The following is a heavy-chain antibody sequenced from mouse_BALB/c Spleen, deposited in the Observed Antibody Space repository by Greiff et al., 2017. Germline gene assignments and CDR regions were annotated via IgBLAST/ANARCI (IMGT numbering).Heavy chain of an antibody. Sequence: EVKLVESGGGLVKPGGSLKLSCAASGFTFSSYAMSWVRQTPEKRLEWVATISSGGSYTYYPDSVKGRFTISRDNAKNTLYLQMSSLRSEDTAMYYCARLRQYYFDYWGQGTTLTVSS. J-gene: IGHJ2*01. D-gene: IGHD6-1*01. CDR3: ARLRQYYFDY. V-gene: IGHV5-9-3*01. CDR2: ISSGGSYT. CDR1: GFTFSSYA.